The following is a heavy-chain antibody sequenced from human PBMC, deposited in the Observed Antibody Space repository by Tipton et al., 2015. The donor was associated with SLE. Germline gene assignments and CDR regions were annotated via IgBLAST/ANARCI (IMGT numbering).Heavy chain of an antibody. V-gene: IGHV4-59*08. Sequence: GSLRLSCTVSGGSISSYYWSWIRQPPGKGLEWIGYIYYSGSTNYNPSPKSRVTISVDTSKNQFSLKLSSVTAADTAVYYCARHSSTTLYHDAFDIWGQGTMVTVSS. CDR2: IYYSGST. CDR1: GGSISSYY. D-gene: IGHD2/OR15-2a*01. CDR3: ARHSSTTLYHDAFDI. J-gene: IGHJ3*02.